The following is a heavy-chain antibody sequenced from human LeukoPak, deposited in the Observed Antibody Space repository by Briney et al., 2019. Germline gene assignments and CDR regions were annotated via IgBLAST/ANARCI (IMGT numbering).Heavy chain of an antibody. CDR2: IVVGSGNT. J-gene: IGHJ4*02. Sequence: SVKVSCKASAFTFTSSAMQWVRQARGQRLERVGWIVVGSGNTNYAQKFQERVTITRDMSTSTAYMELSSLRSEDTAVYYCAAGTGWLHPNKHWGQGTLVTVSS. V-gene: IGHV1-58*02. CDR3: AAGTGWLHPNKH. CDR1: AFTFTSSA. D-gene: IGHD5-24*01.